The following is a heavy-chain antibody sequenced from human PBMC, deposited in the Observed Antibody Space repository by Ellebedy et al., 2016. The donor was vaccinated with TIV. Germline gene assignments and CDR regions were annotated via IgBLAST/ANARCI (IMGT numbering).Heavy chain of an antibody. D-gene: IGHD4-17*01. J-gene: IGHJ3*02. CDR3: ATDGSYGDYLSPAHASVM. CDR2: MRQDGGDK. V-gene: IGHV3-7*01. Sequence: GESLKISCAASGFSFSSYWMSWVRQAPGKGLEWVANMRQDGGDKYYVDSVKGRFTISRDNAKNSLFLQMNSLGVEDTAVYYCATDGSYGDYLSPAHASVMWGQGTLVSVSS. CDR1: GFSFSSYW.